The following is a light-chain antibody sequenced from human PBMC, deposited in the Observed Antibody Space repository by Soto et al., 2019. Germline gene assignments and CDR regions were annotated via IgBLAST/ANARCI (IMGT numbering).Light chain of an antibody. CDR1: QSISSY. CDR2: AAP. J-gene: IGKJ5*01. Sequence: DIQMTQSPSSLSASVGDRVTITCRASQSISSYVNWYQQKPGKAPKLLIYAAPLLESGVPSRFSGSGSGTDFTLTINSLQAEDFATYYCQQSFSTPQITFGQGTRLEIK. V-gene: IGKV1-39*01. CDR3: QQSFSTPQIT.